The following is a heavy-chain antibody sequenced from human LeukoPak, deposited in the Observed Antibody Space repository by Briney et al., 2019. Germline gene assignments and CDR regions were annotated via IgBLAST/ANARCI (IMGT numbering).Heavy chain of an antibody. Sequence: GGSLRLSCAASGFTFSSYAMSWVRQAPGKGLEWVSVIYSGGSTYYADSVKGRFTISRDNSKNTLYLQMNSLRAEDTAVYYCARDACTNGVCYFGYWGQGTLVTVSS. CDR3: ARDACTNGVCYFGY. CDR2: IYSGGST. D-gene: IGHD2-8*01. V-gene: IGHV3-66*02. CDR1: GFTFSSYA. J-gene: IGHJ4*02.